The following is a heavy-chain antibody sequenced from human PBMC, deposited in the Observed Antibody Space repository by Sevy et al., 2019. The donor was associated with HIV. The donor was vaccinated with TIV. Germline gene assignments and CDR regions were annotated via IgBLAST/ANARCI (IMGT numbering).Heavy chain of an antibody. J-gene: IGHJ6*02. CDR1: GFTFSSYW. Sequence: GESLKISCVASGFTFSSYWMSWVRQAPGKGLEWVANIKQDGSEKYYVGSVKGRFTISRDNAKNSLYLQMNSLRAEDTAVYYCARERGGIVVVPAARPYYYYGMDVWGQGTTVTVSS. CDR2: IKQDGSEK. V-gene: IGHV3-7*03. CDR3: ARERGGIVVVPAARPYYYYGMDV. D-gene: IGHD2-2*01.